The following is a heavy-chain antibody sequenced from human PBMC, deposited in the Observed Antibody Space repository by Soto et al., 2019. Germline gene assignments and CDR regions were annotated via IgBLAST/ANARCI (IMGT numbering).Heavy chain of an antibody. CDR1: GYTFTSYA. J-gene: IGHJ4*02. Sequence: VKVSCKASGYTFTSYAMHWVRQAPGQRLEWMGWINAGNGNAKYSQKFQGRVTITRDTSASTAYMELSSLRSEDTAVYYCARALVDYYDSSGYLGAFDYWGQGTLVTVSS. CDR3: ARALVDYYDSSGYLGAFDY. V-gene: IGHV1-3*01. CDR2: INAGNGNA. D-gene: IGHD3-22*01.